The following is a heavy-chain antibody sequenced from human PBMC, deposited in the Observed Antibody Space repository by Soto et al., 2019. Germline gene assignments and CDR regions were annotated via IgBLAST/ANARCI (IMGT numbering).Heavy chain of an antibody. J-gene: IGHJ4*02. CDR2: IYYSGST. Sequence: QVQLQESGPGLVKPSQTLSLTCTVSGGSISSGGYYWSWIRQHPGKGLEWIGYIYYSGSTYYNPSIKSRVTIAVDTSKNQYSLKLSSVTAADTAVYYCARDPRTPTNYFDYWGQGTLVTVSS. CDR3: ARDPRTPTNYFDY. CDR1: GGSISSGGYY. D-gene: IGHD1-1*01. V-gene: IGHV4-31*03.